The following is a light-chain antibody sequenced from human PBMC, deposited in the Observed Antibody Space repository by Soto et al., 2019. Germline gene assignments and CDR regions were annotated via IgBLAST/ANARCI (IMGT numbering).Light chain of an antibody. CDR3: SSYTSSSTPLYV. CDR1: SSDVGGYNY. J-gene: IGLJ1*01. V-gene: IGLV2-14*01. Sequence: QSVLTQPASVSGSPGQSITISCTGTSSDVGGYNYVSWNQQHPGKAPNLMIYEVSNRPSGVSNRFSGSKSGNTASLTISGLQAGDEADYYCSSYTSSSTPLYVFGTGTKLTVL. CDR2: EVS.